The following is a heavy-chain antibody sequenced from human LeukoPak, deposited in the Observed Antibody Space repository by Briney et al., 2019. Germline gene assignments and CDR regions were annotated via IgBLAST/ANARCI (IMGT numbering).Heavy chain of an antibody. CDR3: ARGLSLLWFGDGDAFDI. CDR1: GFTFDDYA. D-gene: IGHD3-10*01. V-gene: IGHV3-9*01. CDR2: INWNSGNI. J-gene: IGHJ3*02. Sequence: PGGSLRLSCAASGFTFDDYAMHWVRQAPGKGLEWVSAINWNSGNIGYADSVKGRFTISRDNSKNTLYLQMNSLRAEDTAVYYCARGLSLLWFGDGDAFDIWGQGTMVTVSS.